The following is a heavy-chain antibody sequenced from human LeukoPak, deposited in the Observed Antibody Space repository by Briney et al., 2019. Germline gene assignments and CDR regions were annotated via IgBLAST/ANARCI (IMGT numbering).Heavy chain of an antibody. CDR2: IKFHGHET. Sequence: GGSLRLSCVASGFNFNNYDLHWVRQAPGKGLEWVAFIKFHGHETFYADSVEGRFTISRDNAKNSLYLQMNSLRAEDTALYYCAKDFPDTHWGQGTLVTVSS. V-gene: IGHV3-30*02. CDR3: AKDFPDTH. CDR1: GFNFNNYD. J-gene: IGHJ4*02. D-gene: IGHD5-18*01.